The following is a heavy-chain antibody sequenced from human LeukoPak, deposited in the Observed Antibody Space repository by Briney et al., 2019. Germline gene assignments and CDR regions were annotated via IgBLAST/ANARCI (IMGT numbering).Heavy chain of an antibody. J-gene: IGHJ4*02. CDR1: DFTSSTYW. Sequence: PGGSLRLSCAASDFTSSTYWMTWVRQAPGKGLEWVANIKQDGSEKYYVDSVKGRFTISRDNAKNSLYLQMNSLRDEDSAVYYCARSRGLDYWGQGTLVTVSS. CDR2: IKQDGSEK. V-gene: IGHV3-7*04. D-gene: IGHD3-16*01. CDR3: ARSRGLDY.